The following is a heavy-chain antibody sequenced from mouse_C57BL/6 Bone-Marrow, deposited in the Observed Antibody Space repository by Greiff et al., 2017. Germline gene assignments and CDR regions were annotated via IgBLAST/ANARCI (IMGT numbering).Heavy chain of an antibody. CDR1: GYTFTSYW. CDR3: AREDGYFSYFDY. CDR2: IYPSDSET. J-gene: IGHJ2*01. D-gene: IGHD2-3*01. V-gene: IGHV1-61*01. Sequence: VQLQQPGAELVRPGSSVKLSCKASGYTFTSYWMDWVKQRPGQGLEWIGNIYPSDSETHYNQKFKDKATLTVDKSSSKSYMQLNSLTSEDTAVYYCAREDGYFSYFDYWGQGTTLTVSS.